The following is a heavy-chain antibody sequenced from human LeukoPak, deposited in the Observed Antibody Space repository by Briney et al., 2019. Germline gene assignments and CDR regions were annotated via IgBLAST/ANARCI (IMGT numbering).Heavy chain of an antibody. J-gene: IGHJ3*02. V-gene: IGHV4-39*01. CDR1: GGSISSSSYY. CDR2: IYYSGST. D-gene: IGHD2-21*02. CDR3: ASCYYGGDCRDSDAFDI. Sequence: PSETLSLTCTVSGGSISSSSYYWGWIRQPPGKGLEWIGSIYYSGSTYYNPSLKSRVTISVDTSKNQFSLKLSSVTAADTAVYYCASCYYGGDCRDSDAFDIWGQGTMVTVSS.